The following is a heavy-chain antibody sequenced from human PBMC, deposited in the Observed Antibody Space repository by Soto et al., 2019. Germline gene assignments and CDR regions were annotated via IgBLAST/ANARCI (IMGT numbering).Heavy chain of an antibody. CDR2: IKSKTDGGTT. Sequence: GGSLRLSCASAAFTFSNARMNWVRQAPAQGLEWVGRIKSKTDGGTTDYAAPVKGRFTISRDDSTNTLYLQMNSLKTEDTAVYYCTTEGGFDSSGYYGHAFDIWGQGT. J-gene: IGHJ3*02. CDR1: AFTFSNAR. D-gene: IGHD3-22*01. V-gene: IGHV3-15*07. CDR3: TTEGGFDSSGYYGHAFDI.